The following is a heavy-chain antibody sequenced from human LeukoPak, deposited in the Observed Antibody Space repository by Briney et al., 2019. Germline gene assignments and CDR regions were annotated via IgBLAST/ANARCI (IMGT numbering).Heavy chain of an antibody. D-gene: IGHD3-10*01. CDR2: ISGRVSST. V-gene: IGHV3-23*01. CDR3: ARDLSPVVRASPMGY. CDR1: GFTFSSYA. J-gene: IGHJ4*02. Sequence: QPGGSLRLSCAASGFTFSSYAMSWVRQAPGKGLEWVSGISGRVSSTNYADSVKGRFTISSDTSKNTLYLQMNSLRAEDTAVYYCARDLSPVVRASPMGYWGQGTLVTVSS.